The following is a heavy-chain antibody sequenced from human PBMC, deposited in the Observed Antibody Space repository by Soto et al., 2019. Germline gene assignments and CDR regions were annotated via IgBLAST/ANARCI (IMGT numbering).Heavy chain of an antibody. CDR2: INAGNGNT. J-gene: IGHJ6*02. D-gene: IGHD3-22*01. V-gene: IGHV1-3*01. CDR1: GYTFTSYG. CDR3: ARDPNDSSAYCHHYYYGVDV. Sequence: ASVKVSCKASGYTFTSYGIHWVRQAPGQRLEWTGWINAGNGNTKYSEKFQGRVTITRDTSASTAYLELSSLRSEDTAVYYCARDPNDSSAYCHHYYYGVDVWGQGTTVTVSS.